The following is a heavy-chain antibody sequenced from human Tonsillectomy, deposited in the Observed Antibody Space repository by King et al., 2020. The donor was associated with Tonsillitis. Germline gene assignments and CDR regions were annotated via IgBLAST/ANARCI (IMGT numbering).Heavy chain of an antibody. CDR3: ARFGLSGTYSPPYYYYAMDV. D-gene: IGHD1-26*01. CDR1: GSSTNSGFY. V-gene: IGHV4-38-2*01. J-gene: IGHJ6*02. CDR2: IYRSGST. Sequence: VQLQESGPGLVKPSETLSLTGGVSGSSTNSGFYWGWIRQHPGKGLEWIGTIYRSGSTYYNPSLKSRLTVSVETSKNQLSLKLSSLTAADTAVYYCARFGLSGTYSPPYYYYAMDVWGPGTTVTVSS.